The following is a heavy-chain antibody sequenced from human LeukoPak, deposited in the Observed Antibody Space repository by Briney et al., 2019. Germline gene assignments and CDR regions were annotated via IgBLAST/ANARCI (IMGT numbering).Heavy chain of an antibody. CDR1: GGSISSGSYH. V-gene: IGHV4-61*02. J-gene: IGHJ6*04. CDR2: IYASGST. Sequence: PSEPLSLTCTVSGGSISSGSYHWSWIRPPAGKGLYWFGRIYASGSTDYNPSLTSRVTISLDTSKNQFSLKLNSVTAADTAVYYCARKGDVWGKGTTVTVSS. CDR3: ARKGDV.